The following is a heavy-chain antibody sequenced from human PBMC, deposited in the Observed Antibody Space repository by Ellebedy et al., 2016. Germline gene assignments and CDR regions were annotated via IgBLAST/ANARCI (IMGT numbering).Heavy chain of an antibody. CDR1: GFTFSIYW. D-gene: IGHD5-18*01. V-gene: IGHV3-7*01. CDR3: ARDPDTANKIDY. CDR2: IKQDGSEK. Sequence: GGSLRLXXAASGFTFSIYWMSWVRQAPGKGLEWVADIKQDGSEKYYVDSVKGRFTISRDNAKNSLYLHMNSLRAEDTAIYYCARDPDTANKIDYWGQGTLVTVSA. J-gene: IGHJ4*02.